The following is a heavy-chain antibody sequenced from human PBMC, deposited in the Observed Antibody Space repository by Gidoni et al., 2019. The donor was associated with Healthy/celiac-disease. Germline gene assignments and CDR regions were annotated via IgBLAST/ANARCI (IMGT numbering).Heavy chain of an antibody. CDR1: GGSISSGSYY. Sequence: QVQLQESGPGLVKPSQTLSLTCTVSGGSISSGSYYWSWIRQPAGKGLEWIGRIYTSGSTNYHPSLKGLFTMSVETSKTRFSLKLSFVTAADPAVYYGAREERGGVGSGWYFREFVYFDYWGQGTLVTVSS. CDR3: AREERGGVGSGWYFREFVYFDY. J-gene: IGHJ4*02. CDR2: IYTSGST. D-gene: IGHD6-19*01. V-gene: IGHV4-61*02.